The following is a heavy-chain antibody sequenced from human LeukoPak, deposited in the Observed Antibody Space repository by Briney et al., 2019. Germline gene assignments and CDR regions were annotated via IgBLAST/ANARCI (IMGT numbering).Heavy chain of an antibody. CDR2: ISYDGSNK. CDR3: AKGPQVGATRGYYFDY. CDR1: EFTFSSYG. V-gene: IGHV3-30*18. D-gene: IGHD1-26*01. Sequence: PGGSLRLSCAASEFTFSSYGMHWVRQAPGKGLEWVAVISYDGSNKYYEDSVKGRFTISRDNSKNTLYLQMNSLRTEDTAVYYCAKGPQVGATRGYYFDYWGQGTLVTVSS. J-gene: IGHJ4*02.